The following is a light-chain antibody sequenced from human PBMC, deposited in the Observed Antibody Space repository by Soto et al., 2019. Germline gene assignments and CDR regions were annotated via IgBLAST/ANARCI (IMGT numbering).Light chain of an antibody. V-gene: IGKV3-15*01. CDR3: QQYNNWPTVYT. Sequence: EIVMTQSPATLSVSPGERATLSCRASQSISRNLVWYQHKPGQAPRLLIHTASTRATGVPARFSGSGSGTEFTLTISSLQSEDFAVYYCQQYNNWPTVYTFGQGTKLEIK. CDR1: QSISRN. J-gene: IGKJ2*01. CDR2: TAS.